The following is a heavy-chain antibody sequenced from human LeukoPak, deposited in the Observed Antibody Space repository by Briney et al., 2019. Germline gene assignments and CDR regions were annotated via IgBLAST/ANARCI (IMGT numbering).Heavy chain of an antibody. V-gene: IGHV4-61*01. CDR2: IYYSGTT. Sequence: PLGTLSLTPAVSRGSPTVGSYCSSSIRQPPRKGLGWIGFIYYSGTTTSHPSVKSRVTISVDTSKNQFSLKLSSLTAADTAVYYCAREGPQLGLDYWGQGTLVTVSS. CDR3: AREGPQLGLDY. CDR1: RGSPTVGSYC. J-gene: IGHJ4*02. D-gene: IGHD1-1*01.